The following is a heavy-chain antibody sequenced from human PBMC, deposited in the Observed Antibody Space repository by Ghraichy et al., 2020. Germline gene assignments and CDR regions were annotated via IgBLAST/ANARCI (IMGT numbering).Heavy chain of an antibody. V-gene: IGHV3-23*01. Sequence: GESLNISCVASGFTFNTYTMTWVRQAPGKGLEWVAAINSGGGSRSYADSVKGRFTISRDDSRNTLYLQMDSLRAEDTALYYCVKPYSNSPYLFDYWGQGTLVTVSS. CDR3: VKPYSNSPYLFDY. CDR2: INSGGGSR. CDR1: GFTFNTYT. D-gene: IGHD6-6*01. J-gene: IGHJ4*02.